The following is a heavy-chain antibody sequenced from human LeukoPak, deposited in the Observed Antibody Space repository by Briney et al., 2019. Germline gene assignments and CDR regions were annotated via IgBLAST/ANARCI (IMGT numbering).Heavy chain of an antibody. CDR1: GFAVSSYY. Sequence: PGGSLRLSCAASGFAVSSYYMTWVRQPPGKGLEWVSLIYSAGSTYYADSVRGRFTISRDNAKNSLYLQMNSLRAEDTAVYYCARDSSFIAAAGGWFDPWGQGTLVTVSS. D-gene: IGHD6-13*01. CDR2: IYSAGST. CDR3: ARDSSFIAAAGGWFDP. V-gene: IGHV3-53*01. J-gene: IGHJ5*02.